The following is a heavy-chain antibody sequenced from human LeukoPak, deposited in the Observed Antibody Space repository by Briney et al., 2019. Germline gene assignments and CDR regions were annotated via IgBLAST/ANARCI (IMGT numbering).Heavy chain of an antibody. Sequence: PSETLSLTCTVSGDSISSSSYYWGGIRQPPGRGLDWIGSIYYSGSTYYNPSPNSRVTISVDTSKNQFSLKLSSVTAADTAVYHCARGAFSFPDAFDIWGQGTMVTVSS. V-gene: IGHV4-39*01. D-gene: IGHD3-3*02. CDR2: IYYSGST. CDR1: GDSISSSSYY. CDR3: ARGAFSFPDAFDI. J-gene: IGHJ3*02.